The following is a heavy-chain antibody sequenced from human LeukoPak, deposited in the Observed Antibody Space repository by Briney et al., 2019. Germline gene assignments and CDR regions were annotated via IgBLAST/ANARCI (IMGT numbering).Heavy chain of an antibody. J-gene: IGHJ3*02. Sequence: ASVKVSCKASGGTFISYAISWVRQAPGQGLEWMGRIIPIFGTANYAQKFQGRVTITTDESTSTAYMELSSLRSEDTAVYYCARGPVVVVAATGGAFGIWGQGTMVTVSS. D-gene: IGHD2-15*01. CDR3: ARGPVVVVAATGGAFGI. CDR2: IIPIFGTA. CDR1: GGTFISYA. V-gene: IGHV1-69*05.